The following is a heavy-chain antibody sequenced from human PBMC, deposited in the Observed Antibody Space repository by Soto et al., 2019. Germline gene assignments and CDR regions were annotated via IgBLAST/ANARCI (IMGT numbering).Heavy chain of an antibody. Sequence: SETLSLTCAVYGGSFSAYYWNWIRQPPGKGLEWIGYIYYSGSTNYNPSLKSRVTISVDTSKNQFSLKVGSVTAADTAVYYCASSSLYGMDVWGQGTTVTVSS. J-gene: IGHJ6*02. V-gene: IGHV4-59*08. CDR1: GGSFSAYY. CDR3: ASSSLYGMDV. CDR2: IYYSGST.